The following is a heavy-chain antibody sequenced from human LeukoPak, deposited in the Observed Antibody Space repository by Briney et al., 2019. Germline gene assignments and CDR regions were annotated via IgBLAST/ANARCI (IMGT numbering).Heavy chain of an antibody. D-gene: IGHD6-19*01. J-gene: IGHJ4*02. Sequence: GGSLRLSCAASGFTFSRYAMSWARHAPGKGREWVLAISGRGGGTYYTHPVKGRVPISREIYKNTLYLQMISLRGEDTAVYYCTSSGWYSEYYFAYWGQGTRVTVSA. CDR2: ISGRGGGT. CDR3: TSSGWYSEYYFAY. V-gene: IGHV3-23*01. CDR1: GFTFSRYA.